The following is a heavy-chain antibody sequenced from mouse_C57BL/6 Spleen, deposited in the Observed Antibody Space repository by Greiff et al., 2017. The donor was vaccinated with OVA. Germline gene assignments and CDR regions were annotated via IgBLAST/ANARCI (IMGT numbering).Heavy chain of an antibody. J-gene: IGHJ2*01. Sequence: QVQLKQSGAELVRPGASVTLSCKASGYTFTDYEMHWVKQTPVHGLEWIGAIDPETGGPAYNQKFKGKAILTADKSSSTAYMELRSLTSEDSAVYYCTRGGYDYWGQGTTLTVSS. CDR2: IDPETGGP. V-gene: IGHV1-15*01. CDR3: TRGGYDY. CDR1: GYTFTDYE. D-gene: IGHD2-2*01.